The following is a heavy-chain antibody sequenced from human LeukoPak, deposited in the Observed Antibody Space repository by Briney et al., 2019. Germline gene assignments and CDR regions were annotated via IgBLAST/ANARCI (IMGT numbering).Heavy chain of an antibody. J-gene: IGHJ4*02. CDR2: IYYSGST. V-gene: IGHV4-61*10. Sequence: SETLSLTCTVSGGSISSGSYYWSWIRQPAGKGLEWIGYIYYSGSTNHNPSLKSRVAISIDTSKNQVSLKLTSVTAADTAVYYCARLKTWDGTQPYDYWGQGTLVTVSS. CDR3: ARLKTWDGTQPYDY. CDR1: GGSISSGSYY. D-gene: IGHD5-18*01.